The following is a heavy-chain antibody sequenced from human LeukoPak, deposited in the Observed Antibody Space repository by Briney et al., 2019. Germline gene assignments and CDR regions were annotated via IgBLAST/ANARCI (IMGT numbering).Heavy chain of an antibody. CDR2: FYYSWNT. J-gene: IGHJ3*02. Sequence: TSQTLSLLCSVSGGSLRSLGYYWGSIRQHPGEGLGWVGYFYYSWNTHYNPSLKSRVTISVDPHKHQFSLKLHPGTAADSAVYYCARSVVQDAFDIWGQGTMVTVSS. CDR1: GGSLRSLGYY. CDR3: ARSVVQDAFDI. D-gene: IGHD2-2*01. V-gene: IGHV4-31*03.